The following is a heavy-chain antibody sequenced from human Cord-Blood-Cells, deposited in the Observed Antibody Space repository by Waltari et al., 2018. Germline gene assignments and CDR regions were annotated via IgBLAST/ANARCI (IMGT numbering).Heavy chain of an antibody. Sequence: EVQLVESGGGLVQPGGSLKLSCAASGFTFSGSAMHWVRQSSGKGLEWVGCIKSKSNNYATAYAAAVKGMFNISRDDSKNTAYLQMNSLKTEDTAVYYCTLQGGATDYWGQGTLVTVSS. V-gene: IGHV3-73*01. D-gene: IGHD1-26*01. CDR3: TLQGGATDY. CDR1: GFTFSGSA. CDR2: IKSKSNNYAT. J-gene: IGHJ4*02.